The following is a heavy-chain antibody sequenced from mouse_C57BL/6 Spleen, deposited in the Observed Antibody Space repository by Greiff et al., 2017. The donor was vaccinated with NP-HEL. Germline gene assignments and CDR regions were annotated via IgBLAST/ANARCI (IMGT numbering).Heavy chain of an antibody. CDR1: GFTFSDYG. CDR2: ISSGSSTI. CDR3: ARRDDAY. Sequence: EVQLVESGGGLVKPGGSLKLSCAASGFTFSDYGMHWVRQAPEKGLEWVAYISSGSSTIYYADTVKGRFTISRDNAKNTLFLQMTSLRSEDTAMYYCARRDDAYWGQGTLVTVSA. J-gene: IGHJ3*01. D-gene: IGHD3-3*01. V-gene: IGHV5-17*01.